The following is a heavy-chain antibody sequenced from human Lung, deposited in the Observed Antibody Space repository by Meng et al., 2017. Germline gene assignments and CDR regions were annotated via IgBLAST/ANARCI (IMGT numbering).Heavy chain of an antibody. J-gene: IGHJ4*02. CDR1: GYTFPDYW. Sequence: QVQLVQSGAEVKRAGASEKVSCKASGYTFPDYWLHWVRRAPGQGLEWMGRINPRSGDTHYAQRFQGRVTMTGDTSISTAYMELSGLRSDDTAMYYCARDEDISAAGKLFGDYWGQGTLVTVSS. CDR3: ARDEDISAAGKLFGDY. V-gene: IGHV1-2*06. D-gene: IGHD6-13*01. CDR2: INPRSGDT.